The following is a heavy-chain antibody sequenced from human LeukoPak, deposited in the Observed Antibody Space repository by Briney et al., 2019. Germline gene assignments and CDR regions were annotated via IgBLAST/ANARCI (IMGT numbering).Heavy chain of an antibody. CDR2: IKQDGSEK. CDR3: TRANSGSSRDY. D-gene: IGHD3-10*01. J-gene: IGHJ4*02. V-gene: IGHV3-7*05. CDR1: GLTFSNYW. Sequence: GGALILSCAAPGLTFSNYWMSWVRQAPAKGLEWVATIKQDGSEKYYMDSVKGRFTISRDNAKNSLYLQMNSLRAADTAVYYCTRANSGSSRDYWGQGTLVTVS.